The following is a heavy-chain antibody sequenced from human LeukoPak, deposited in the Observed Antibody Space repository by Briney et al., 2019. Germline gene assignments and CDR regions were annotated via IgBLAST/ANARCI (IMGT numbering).Heavy chain of an antibody. J-gene: IGHJ5*02. V-gene: IGHV5-51*01. CDR2: IYPGDSDT. Sequence: GESLKISCQASGYNFADYWIGWVRQTPDKGLEWMGIIYPGDSDTKYNPSFQGRVAFSADKSNNTAYLQWSSLEASDTAIYFCAKRGGSRHAYSNWFAPWGQGTLVTVTS. CDR1: GYNFADYW. CDR3: AKRGGSRHAYSNWFAP. D-gene: IGHD1-26*01.